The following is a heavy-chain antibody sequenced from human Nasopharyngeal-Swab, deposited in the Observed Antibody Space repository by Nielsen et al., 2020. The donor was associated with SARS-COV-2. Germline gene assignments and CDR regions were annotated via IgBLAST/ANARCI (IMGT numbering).Heavy chain of an antibody. CDR2: INHSGST. CDR1: GGSFSGYY. V-gene: IGHV4-34*01. CDR3: ARGGWGYCSSTSCYTFDY. D-gene: IGHD2-2*01. Sequence: SETLSLTCAVYGGSFSGYYWSWIRQPPGKGLEWIGEINHSGSTNYNPSLKSRVTISVDTSKNQFSLKLSSVTAADTAVYYCARGGWGYCSSTSCYTFDYWGQGTLVTVSS. J-gene: IGHJ4*02.